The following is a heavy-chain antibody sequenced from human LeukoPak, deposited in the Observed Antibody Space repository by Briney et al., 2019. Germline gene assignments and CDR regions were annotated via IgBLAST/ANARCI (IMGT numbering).Heavy chain of an antibody. J-gene: IGHJ4*02. CDR1: GGTFSSYA. Sequence: SVKVSCKASGGTFSSYAISWVRQAPGQGLEWMGRIIPFFGTANYAQKFQGRVTITTDESTSTAYIELSSLRSADTAVYYCARTYCSSTSCLDYAIDYWGQGTLVTVSS. CDR3: ARTYCSSTSCLDYAIDY. CDR2: IIPFFGTA. D-gene: IGHD2-2*01. V-gene: IGHV1-69*05.